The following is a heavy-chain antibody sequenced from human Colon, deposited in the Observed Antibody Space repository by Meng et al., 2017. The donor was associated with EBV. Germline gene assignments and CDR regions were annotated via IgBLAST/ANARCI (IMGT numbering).Heavy chain of an antibody. CDR2: ISTNTGNP. Sequence: VQLVQFGVDLKKPGASVKVSCKASGYTFTRYPMNWVRQAPGQGLEWMGWISTNTGNPTYAQGFTGRFVFSVDTSVSTAYLQISSLKAEDTAVYYCGTLKYTSGFYGPAYWGQGALVTVSS. J-gene: IGHJ4*02. CDR3: GTLKYTSGFYGPAY. CDR1: GYTFTRYP. D-gene: IGHD6-19*01. V-gene: IGHV7-4-1*02.